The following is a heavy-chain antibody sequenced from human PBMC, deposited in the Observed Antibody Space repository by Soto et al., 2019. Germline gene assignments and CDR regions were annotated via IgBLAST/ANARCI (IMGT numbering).Heavy chain of an antibody. J-gene: IGHJ4*02. D-gene: IGHD6-19*01. V-gene: IGHV1-3*01. CDR2: INAGNGNT. CDR3: AKTPGYSSAWYYFDY. Sequence: ASVKVSCKASGYTFTSYAMRWVRQAPGQRLEWMGWINAGNGNTKYSQKFQGRVTITRDTSASTAYMELSSLRSEDTAVYYCAKTPGYSSAWYYFDYWGQGTLVTVSS. CDR1: GYTFTSYA.